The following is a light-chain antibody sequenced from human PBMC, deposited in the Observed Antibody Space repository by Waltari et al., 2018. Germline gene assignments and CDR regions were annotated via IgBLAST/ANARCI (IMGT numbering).Light chain of an antibody. CDR3: QSYDSSLSGVV. V-gene: IGLV1-40*01. CDR2: GNS. J-gene: IGLJ2*01. Sequence: QSVLTQPPSVSGAPGQRVTIPCTGSRSTIGAGYALPRYQQLPGTAPKLLIYGNSNRPSGVPDRFSGSKSGTSASLAITGLQAEDEADYYCQSYDSSLSGVVFGGGTKLTVL. CDR1: RSTIGAGYA.